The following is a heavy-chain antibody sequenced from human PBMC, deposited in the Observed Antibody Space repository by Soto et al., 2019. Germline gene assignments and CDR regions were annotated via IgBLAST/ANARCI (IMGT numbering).Heavy chain of an antibody. J-gene: IGHJ4*02. Sequence: QVQLVQSGAEVKKPGASVKVSCKASGYTFTSYDINWVRQATGQGLEWMGWMNPNSGNTGYAQKFQGGVTMTRNTSISTAYMELSSLRSEDTAVYYCARGLRLTGDQPPGYWGQGTLVTVSS. CDR3: ARGLRLTGDQPPGY. CDR2: MNPNSGNT. CDR1: GYTFTSYD. V-gene: IGHV1-8*01. D-gene: IGHD7-27*01.